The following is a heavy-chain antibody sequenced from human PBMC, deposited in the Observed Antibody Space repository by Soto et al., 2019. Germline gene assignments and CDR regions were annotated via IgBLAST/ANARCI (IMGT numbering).Heavy chain of an antibody. Sequence: SQTLSLTCAISGDSVSGNSAAWNWIRRSPSRGLEWLGRTYYRSKWYNEYAVSVKSRIAINPDTSKNQFSLQLNSVTPEDTAVYYCARTSGHFDSWGQGTLVTVS. V-gene: IGHV6-1*01. D-gene: IGHD6-19*01. J-gene: IGHJ4*02. CDR3: ARTSGHFDS. CDR1: GDSVSGNSAA. CDR2: TYYRSKWYN.